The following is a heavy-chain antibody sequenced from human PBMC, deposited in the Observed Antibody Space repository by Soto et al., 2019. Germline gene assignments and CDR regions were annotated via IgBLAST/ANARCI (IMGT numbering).Heavy chain of an antibody. CDR3: ARVGNYVRVYYYGMDV. CDR1: GGSFSGYY. V-gene: IGHV4-34*01. D-gene: IGHD4-4*01. Sequence: SETLSLTCAVYGGSFSGYYWSWIRQPPGKGLEWIGEINHSGSTNYNPSLKSRVTISVDTSKNQFSLKLSSVTAADTAVYYCARVGNYVRVYYYGMDVWGQGTTVTVSS. J-gene: IGHJ6*02. CDR2: INHSGST.